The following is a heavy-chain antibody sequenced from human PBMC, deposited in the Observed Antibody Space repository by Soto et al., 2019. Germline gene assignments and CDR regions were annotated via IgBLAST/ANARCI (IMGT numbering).Heavy chain of an antibody. CDR2: IYYSGST. D-gene: IGHD3-22*01. Sequence: SETLSLTCPVSGGSISSGDYYWSWIRQPPGKGLEWIGYIYYSGSTYYNPSLKSRVTISVDTSKNQFSLKLSSVTAADTAVYYCARDRYYYDSSGYSGFDYWGQGTLVTVSS. CDR3: ARDRYYYDSSGYSGFDY. J-gene: IGHJ4*02. V-gene: IGHV4-30-4*01. CDR1: GGSISSGDYY.